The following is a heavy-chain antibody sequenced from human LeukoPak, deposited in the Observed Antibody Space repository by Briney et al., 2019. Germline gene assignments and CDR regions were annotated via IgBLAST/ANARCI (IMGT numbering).Heavy chain of an antibody. V-gene: IGHV1-69*13. Sequence: ASVKVSCKASGGTFSSYAISWVRQAPGQGLEWMGGIIPIFGTANYAQKFQGRVTITADESTSTAYMELSSLRSEDTAVYYCARDFTADGYIKGVLLYWGQGTLVTVSS. CDR3: ARDFTADGYIKGVLLY. D-gene: IGHD5-24*01. J-gene: IGHJ4*02. CDR2: IIPIFGTA. CDR1: GGTFSSYA.